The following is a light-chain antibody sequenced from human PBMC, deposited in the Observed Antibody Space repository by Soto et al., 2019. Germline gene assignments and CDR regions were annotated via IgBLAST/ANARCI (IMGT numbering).Light chain of an antibody. J-gene: IGKJ2*01. CDR2: GAS. Sequence: ERVMTQSPATLSVSPGERATLSCRASQNVSSNLAWYQQKPGQAPRLLIYGASTRATGIPDRFSGSGFGTEFTLTISSLQSEDSAIYYCQQYTNWPRTFGQGTKLEIK. CDR3: QQYTNWPRT. CDR1: QNVSSN. V-gene: IGKV3-15*01.